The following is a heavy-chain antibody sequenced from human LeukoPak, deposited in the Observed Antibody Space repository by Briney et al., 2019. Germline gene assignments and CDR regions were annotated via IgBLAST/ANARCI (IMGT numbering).Heavy chain of an antibody. V-gene: IGHV4-59*01. D-gene: IGHD1-7*01. Sequence: SETLSLTCTVSGGSISSYYWSWIRQPPGKGLEWIGYIYYSGSTNYNPSLKGRVTISVDTSKNEFSLKLSSVTAADTAVYYCARDNKLELLDYWGQGTLVTVSS. CDR3: ARDNKLELLDY. CDR1: GGSISSYY. CDR2: IYYSGST. J-gene: IGHJ4*02.